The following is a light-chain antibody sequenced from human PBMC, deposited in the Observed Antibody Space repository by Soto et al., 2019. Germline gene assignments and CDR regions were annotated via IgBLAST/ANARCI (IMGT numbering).Light chain of an antibody. CDR3: QQTASTPYT. CDR1: QSINTY. V-gene: IGKV1-39*01. Sequence: DTQMPQSPSSLSASVGDRVTITCRASQSINTYLNWYQQKPGEAPNLLIYAASSLQSGVPPRFSGSGSETHFTLTINSLQPEDFATYYCQQTASTPYTFGQGT. J-gene: IGKJ2*01. CDR2: AAS.